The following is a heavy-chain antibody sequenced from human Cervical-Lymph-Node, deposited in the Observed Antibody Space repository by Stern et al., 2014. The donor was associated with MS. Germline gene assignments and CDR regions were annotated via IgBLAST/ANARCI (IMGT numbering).Heavy chain of an antibody. V-gene: IGHV1-58*02. CDR1: GFTFTSSA. J-gene: IGHJ6*02. CDR3: AAEGRHYYYYYGMDV. Sequence: MQLVESGPEVKKPGTSVKVSCKASGFTFTSSAMQWVRQARGQRLEWIGWIVVGSGNTNYAQKFQERVTITRDMSTSTAYMELSSLRSEDTAVYYCAAEGRHYYYYYGMDVWGQGTTVTVSS. CDR2: IVVGSGNT.